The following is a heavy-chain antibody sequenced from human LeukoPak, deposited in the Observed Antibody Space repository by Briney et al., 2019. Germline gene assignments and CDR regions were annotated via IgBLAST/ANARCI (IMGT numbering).Heavy chain of an antibody. V-gene: IGHV1-69*05. Sequence: SVKVSCKASGGTFSSYAISWVRQAPGQGLEWMGGIIPIFGIANYAQKFQGRVTITTDESTSTAYMKLSSLRSEDTAVYYCASRGSWGGNYFDYWGQGTLVTVSS. J-gene: IGHJ4*02. CDR1: GGTFSSYA. CDR2: IIPIFGIA. CDR3: ASRGSWGGNYFDY. D-gene: IGHD1-26*01.